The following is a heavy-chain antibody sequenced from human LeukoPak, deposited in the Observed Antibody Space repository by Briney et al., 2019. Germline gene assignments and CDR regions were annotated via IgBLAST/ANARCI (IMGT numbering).Heavy chain of an antibody. CDR1: GFTFSSYA. Sequence: GGSLRLSCAASGFTFSSYATHWVRQAPGKGLEWVAVISYDGSNKYYADSVKGRFTISRDNSKNTLYLQMNSLRAEDTAVYYCAGDVFEYSSSWYYFDYWGQGTLVTVSS. CDR2: ISYDGSNK. V-gene: IGHV3-30-3*01. J-gene: IGHJ4*02. CDR3: AGDVFEYSSSWYYFDY. D-gene: IGHD6-13*01.